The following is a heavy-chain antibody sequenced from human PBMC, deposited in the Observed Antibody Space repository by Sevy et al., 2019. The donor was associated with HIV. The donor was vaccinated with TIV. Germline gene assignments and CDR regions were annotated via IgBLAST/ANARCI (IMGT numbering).Heavy chain of an antibody. J-gene: IGHJ4*02. Sequence: GESLKISCQGSGYRFTDYWIAWVRQMPGKGLEWMGIIYPGDSDTRYSPSFRGQVTSSAETSIRTAYLQWRSLRASDSAIYYCARAPSTVSNPLHSDYWGQGALVTVSS. CDR1: GYRFTDYW. D-gene: IGHD4-17*01. CDR2: IYPGDSDT. V-gene: IGHV5-51*01. CDR3: ARAPSTVSNPLHSDY.